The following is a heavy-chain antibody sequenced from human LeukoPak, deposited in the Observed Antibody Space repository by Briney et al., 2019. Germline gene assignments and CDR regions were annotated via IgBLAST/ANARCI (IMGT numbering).Heavy chain of an antibody. V-gene: IGHV1-69*05. D-gene: IGHD6-6*01. Sequence: SSVKVSRKGCGGTSISYAIRWVRQAPGQGVEGMGGIIPIFGTANYAQKFQGRVTITTDESTSTAYMELSSLRSEDTAVYYCARDLYSSSPFWGQGTLVTVSS. CDR1: GGTSISYA. J-gene: IGHJ4*02. CDR2: IIPIFGTA. CDR3: ARDLYSSSPF.